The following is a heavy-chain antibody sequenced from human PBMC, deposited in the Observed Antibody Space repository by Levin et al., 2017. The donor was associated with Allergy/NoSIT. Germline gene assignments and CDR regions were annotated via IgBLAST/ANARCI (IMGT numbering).Heavy chain of an antibody. Sequence: AGGSLRLSCAASGFTFSSYSMNWVRQAPGKGLEWVSSISSSSSYIYYADSVKGRFTISRDNAKNSLYLQMNSLRAEDTAVYYCAREEQLAFFAKNWFDPWGQGTLVTVSS. CDR2: ISSSSSYI. J-gene: IGHJ5*02. CDR1: GFTFSSYS. V-gene: IGHV3-21*01. D-gene: IGHD6-6*01. CDR3: AREEQLAFFAKNWFDP.